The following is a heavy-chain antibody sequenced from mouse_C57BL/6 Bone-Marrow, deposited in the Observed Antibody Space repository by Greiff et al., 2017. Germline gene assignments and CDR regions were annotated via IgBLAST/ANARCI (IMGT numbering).Heavy chain of an antibody. D-gene: IGHD2-2*01. CDR1: GYTFTSYW. CDR3: AVYYACEGFAY. Sequence: VQLQQPGAELVKPGASVKLSCKASGYTFTSYWMHWVKQRPGQGLEWIGMIHPNSGSTNYYEKFKSKATLTVDKSSSTAYMQLSSLTSEDSAVDYCAVYYACEGFAYWGQGTLVTVSA. CDR2: IHPNSGST. V-gene: IGHV1-64*01. J-gene: IGHJ3*01.